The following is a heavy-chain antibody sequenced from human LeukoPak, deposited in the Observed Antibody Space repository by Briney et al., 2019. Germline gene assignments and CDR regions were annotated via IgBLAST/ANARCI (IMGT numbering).Heavy chain of an antibody. CDR1: GGSFSTYY. Sequence: PSETLSLTCTVSGGSFSTYYWSWIRQPPGKGLEWIGYINYSGSTTYSPSLKSRVTISVDTSKNQFSLKLSSVTAADTAVYYCARGRIRPSGAFDIWGQGTIVTVSS. CDR3: ARGRIRPSGAFDI. D-gene: IGHD6-19*01. J-gene: IGHJ3*02. V-gene: IGHV4-59*01. CDR2: INYSGST.